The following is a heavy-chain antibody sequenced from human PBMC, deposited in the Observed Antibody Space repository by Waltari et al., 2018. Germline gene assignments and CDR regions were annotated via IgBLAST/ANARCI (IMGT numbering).Heavy chain of an antibody. CDR3: AREAPGYFDL. J-gene: IGHJ2*01. Sequence: EVQLEESGGGLIQPGGSLRLSCAASGFTVSSNYMSWVRQAPGKGLEWVSVIYSGGSRYYADSVKGRFTISRGNSKNTVYLQMNSLRVEDTAVYYCAREAPGYFDLWGRGTLVTVSS. CDR1: GFTVSSNY. V-gene: IGHV3-53*01. CDR2: IYSGGSR.